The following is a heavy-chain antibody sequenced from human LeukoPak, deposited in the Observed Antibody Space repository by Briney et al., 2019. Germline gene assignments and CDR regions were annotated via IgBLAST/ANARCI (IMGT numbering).Heavy chain of an antibody. CDR3: ARGVSGSYSPFDY. D-gene: IGHD1-26*01. CDR1: GITFDSFG. V-gene: IGHV3-48*02. Sequence: GRTLRLSCAPSGITFDSFGMNWGRKAPGKGLEWISFISIGSRIIYYADSVKGRFTISRDDAKNSLHLQMNSLRDEDTAMYYCARGVSGSYSPFDYWGQGTLVTVSS. J-gene: IGHJ4*02. CDR2: ISIGSRII.